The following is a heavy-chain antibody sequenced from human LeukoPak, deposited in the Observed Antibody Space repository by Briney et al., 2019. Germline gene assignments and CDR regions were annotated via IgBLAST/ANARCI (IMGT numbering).Heavy chain of an antibody. D-gene: IGHD3-22*01. CDR1: SGSISAYY. CDR2: IHHTGST. J-gene: IGHJ5*02. CDR3: ASDYGSGGYYFA. Sequence: SETLSLTCTVSSGSISAYYWTWIRQPPGKGLEWIGCIHHTGSTDHNPSLKSRVTISVDTSKNHFSLKLSSVTAADTAVYYCASDYGSGGYYFAWGQGTLVTVSS. V-gene: IGHV4-59*01.